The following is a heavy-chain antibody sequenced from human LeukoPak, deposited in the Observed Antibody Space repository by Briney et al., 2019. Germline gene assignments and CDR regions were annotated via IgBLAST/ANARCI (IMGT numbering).Heavy chain of an antibody. D-gene: IGHD2-15*01. J-gene: IGHJ3*02. CDR1: GFTFDEYG. Sequence: GGSLRLSCAASGFTFDEYGMSWVRQAPGKGLQWVSAINWDGGSTGYADSVKGRFTISRDNAKNSLYLQMDSLRAEDTALYYCARPSRRCSGGSCYPDAFDIWGQGTMVTVSS. CDR3: ARPSRRCSGGSCYPDAFDI. V-gene: IGHV3-20*04. CDR2: INWDGGST.